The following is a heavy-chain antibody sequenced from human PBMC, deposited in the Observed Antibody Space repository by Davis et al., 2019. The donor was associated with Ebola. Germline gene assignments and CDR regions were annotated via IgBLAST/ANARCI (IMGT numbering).Heavy chain of an antibody. CDR3: ARDRLWFRETRPYDYYYYGMDV. Sequence: GESLKISCAASGFTVSSNYMSWVRQAPGKGLEWVSVIYSGGSTYYADSVKGRFTISRDNSKNTLYLQMNSLRAEDTAVYYCARDRLWFRETRPYDYYYYGMDVWGQGTQVTVSS. V-gene: IGHV3-53*01. J-gene: IGHJ6*02. D-gene: IGHD3-10*01. CDR1: GFTVSSNY. CDR2: IYSGGST.